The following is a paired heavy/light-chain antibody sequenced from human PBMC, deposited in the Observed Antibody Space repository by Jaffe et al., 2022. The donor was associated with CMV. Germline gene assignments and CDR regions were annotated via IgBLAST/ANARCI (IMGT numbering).Light chain of an antibody. CDR1: STDVGAYAF. CDR2: DVT. CDR3: CSYAGGYTLV. V-gene: IGLV2-11*01. J-gene: IGLJ2*01. Sequence: QSALTQPRSVSGSPGQSVTISCTGTSTDVGAYAFVSWYQQHPDKAPKLMIYDVTKRPSGVPDRFFGSKSGNTASLTISGLQAEDEADYYCCSYAGGYTLVFGGGTELTVL.
Heavy chain of an antibody. CDR3: SVDTITTPEGYYYYMDV. J-gene: IGHJ6*03. CDR1: GYRFTNYW. CDR2: IDPSDSYT. V-gene: IGHV5-10-1*03. D-gene: IGHD3-9*01. Sequence: EVQVVQSGAEVKKPGESLRISCKGSGYRFTNYWISWVRQMPGKGLEWMGRIDPSDSYTNYSPSFQGHVTISVDKSISTAYLQWSSLKASDTAVYYCSVDTITTPEGYYYYMDVWGKGTTVTVSS.